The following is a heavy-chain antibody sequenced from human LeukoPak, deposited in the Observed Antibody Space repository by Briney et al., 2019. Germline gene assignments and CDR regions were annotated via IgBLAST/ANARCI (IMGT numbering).Heavy chain of an antibody. CDR2: IGRDGIHK. CDR1: GYTFSDHW. V-gene: IGHV3-7*01. J-gene: IGHJ4*02. D-gene: IGHD1-14*01. Sequence: PGGSLRLSRLASGYTFSDHWMSWVRQAPGKRLEWVAHIGRDGIHKGYVDSVEGRFTISRDNARNSVFLEMSNLRAEDSAVYFCAKYLNRAFDYWGQGSPVTVSS. CDR3: AKYLNRAFDY.